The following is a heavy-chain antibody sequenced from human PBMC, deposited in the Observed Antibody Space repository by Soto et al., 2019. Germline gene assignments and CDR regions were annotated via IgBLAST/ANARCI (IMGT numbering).Heavy chain of an antibody. CDR3: ARGGLERELRAGYYYYGMDD. D-gene: IGHD1-26*01. CDR1: GYTFTSYG. J-gene: IGHJ6*02. V-gene: IGHV1-18*01. Sequence: QVQLVQSGAEVKKPGASVKVSCKASGYTFTSYGISWVRQAPGQGLEWMGWISAHNGNTNYAQKLQGRVTMTTDTSTSIAYMELRSRRSDDTAVYYCARGGLERELRAGYYYYGMDDWGQGTTVTVSS. CDR2: ISAHNGNT.